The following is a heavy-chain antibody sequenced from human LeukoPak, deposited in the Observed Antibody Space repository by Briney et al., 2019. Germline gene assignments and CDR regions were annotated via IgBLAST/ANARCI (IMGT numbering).Heavy chain of an antibody. D-gene: IGHD4-17*01. CDR2: IYYSGST. V-gene: IGHV4-30-4*08. J-gene: IGHJ4*02. CDR3: ARVGRGLRVRSFDY. Sequence: PSQTLSLTCTVSGGSISSGDYYWSWIRQPPGKGLEWIGYIYYSGSTYYNPSLKSRVTISVDTSKNQFSLKLSSVTAADTAVYYCARVGRGLRVRSFDYWGQGTLVTVSS. CDR1: GGSISSGDYY.